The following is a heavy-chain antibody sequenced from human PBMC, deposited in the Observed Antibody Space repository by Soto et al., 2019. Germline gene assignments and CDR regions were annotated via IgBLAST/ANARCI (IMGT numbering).Heavy chain of an antibody. CDR2: IWYDGSNK. CDR1: GFTFSSYG. D-gene: IGHD1-1*01. CDR3: ARDLGWNAMAIYYYYGMDV. Sequence: RLSCAASGFTFSSYGMHWVRHAPGKGLEWVAVIWYDGSNKYYADSVKGRFTISRDNSKNTLYLQMNSLRAEDTAVYYCARDLGWNAMAIYYYYGMDVWGQGTTVTVSS. V-gene: IGHV3-33*01. J-gene: IGHJ6*02.